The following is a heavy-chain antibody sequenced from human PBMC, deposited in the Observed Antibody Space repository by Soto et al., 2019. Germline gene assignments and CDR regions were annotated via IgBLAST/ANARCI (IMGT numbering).Heavy chain of an antibody. D-gene: IGHD3-22*01. Sequence: SVNISRKASGSPFTSYGISWVLHAPGQGLQWMGWISAYNGNTNYAQKLQGRVTMTTDTSTSTAYMELRSLRSDDTAVYYCARDRASDYYYDISPIHREFDYWGQGTLVTVSS. CDR2: ISAYNGNT. CDR1: GSPFTSYG. CDR3: ARDRASDYYYDISPIHREFDY. J-gene: IGHJ4*02. V-gene: IGHV1-18*01.